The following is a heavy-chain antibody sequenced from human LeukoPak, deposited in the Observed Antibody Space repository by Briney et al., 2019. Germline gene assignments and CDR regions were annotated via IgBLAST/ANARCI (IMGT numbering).Heavy chain of an antibody. CDR1: GYTFSDHF. V-gene: IGHV1-18*04. D-gene: IGHD3-9*01. Sequence: GASVKVSCKASGYTFSDHFLHWVRQAPGQGLEWMGWISAYNGNTKYAQRLQGRVTMTTDTSTTTAYVELRSLRSDDTAVYYCARDLLQYFDWLTMAGYWGQGTLVSVSS. CDR2: ISAYNGNT. J-gene: IGHJ4*02. CDR3: ARDLLQYFDWLTMAGY.